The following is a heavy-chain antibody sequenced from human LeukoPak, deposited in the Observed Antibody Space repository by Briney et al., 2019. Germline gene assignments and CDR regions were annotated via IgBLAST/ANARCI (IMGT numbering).Heavy chain of an antibody. V-gene: IGHV4-39*07. J-gene: IGHJ4*02. CDR2: MYHSGST. Sequence: SETLSLTCTVSGGSISSSSYYWGWIRQPPGKGLEWIGSMYHSGSTYYNPSLKSRVTISVDMSKNQFSLKLSSVTAADTAVYHCARVVVYKYNFDYWGQGTLVTVSP. CDR1: GGSISSSSYY. D-gene: IGHD3-22*01. CDR3: ARVVVYKYNFDY.